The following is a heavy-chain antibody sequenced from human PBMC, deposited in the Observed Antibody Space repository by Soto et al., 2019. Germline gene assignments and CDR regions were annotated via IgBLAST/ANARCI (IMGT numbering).Heavy chain of an antibody. CDR2: INSDGSSI. CDR1: GFSFSTW. D-gene: IGHD5-12*01. CDR3: TREASGYGNFDY. Sequence: EVHLVESGGGVVQPGGSLRLSCAASGFSFSTWMHWVRQAPGKGLVWLSRINSDGSSISYADSVKGRFFVSRDNAKNTLYLQINSLTAEDTAVYYCTREASGYGNFDYWGQGVLLTVSS. V-gene: IGHV3-74*01. J-gene: IGHJ4*02.